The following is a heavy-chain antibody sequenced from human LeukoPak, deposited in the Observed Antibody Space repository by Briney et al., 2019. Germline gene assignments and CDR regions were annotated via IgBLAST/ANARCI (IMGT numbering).Heavy chain of an antibody. CDR3: AKGLDYGDPFNFDY. CDR1: GYTFTGYF. CDR2: IIPNSGGT. V-gene: IGHV1-2*02. Sequence: ASVKVSCKASGYTFTGYFIHWVRQAPGQGLEWMGWIIPNSGGTKYAQQFQGRVTMTRDTSITTAYMEPSGLRSDDTAVYYCAKGLDYGDPFNFDYWGQGTLVTVSS. J-gene: IGHJ4*02. D-gene: IGHD4-17*01.